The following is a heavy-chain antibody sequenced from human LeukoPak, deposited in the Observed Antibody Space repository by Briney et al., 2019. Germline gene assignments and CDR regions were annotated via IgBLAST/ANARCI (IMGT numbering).Heavy chain of an antibody. CDR2: IWYDGNEI. J-gene: IGHJ4*02. V-gene: IGHV3-30*02. Sequence: SGGSLRLPCAASGFTFRSSGMHWVRQTPGKGLEWVAFIWYDGNEIYYADSVKGRFTISRDNSRNTLYLQMNSLRTEDTAVYYCAREQQGRRAAFDYWGQGTPVTVSS. CDR1: GFTFRSSG. CDR3: AREQQGRRAAFDY. D-gene: IGHD1-1*01.